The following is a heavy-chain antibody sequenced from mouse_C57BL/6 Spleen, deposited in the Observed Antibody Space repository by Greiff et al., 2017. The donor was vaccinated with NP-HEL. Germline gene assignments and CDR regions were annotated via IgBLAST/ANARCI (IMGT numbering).Heavy chain of an antibody. V-gene: IGHV5-4*03. Sequence: EVKLMESGAELVKPGGSLKLSCAASGFTFSSYALSWVRQTPEKRLEWVATISDGGSYTYYPDNVKGRFTISRDNAKNNLYLQISHLKSEDTAMYYCASNYYGSSYDAMDYWGQGTSVTVSS. CDR3: ASNYYGSSYDAMDY. CDR2: ISDGGSYT. D-gene: IGHD1-1*01. J-gene: IGHJ4*01. CDR1: GFTFSSYA.